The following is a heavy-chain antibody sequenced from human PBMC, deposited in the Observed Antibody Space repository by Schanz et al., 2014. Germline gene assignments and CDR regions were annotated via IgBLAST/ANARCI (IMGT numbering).Heavy chain of an antibody. J-gene: IGHJ3*02. CDR2: ISSSSIYT. Sequence: VQLVESGGGLVQPGGSLRLSCVVSGFTFSDYYMSWIRQAPGKGLEWVSYISSSSIYTNYADSVKGRFTISRDNAKNSLYLQMNSLRGEDTAVYYCARENLNWEAFDIWGQGTVVTVSS. CDR3: ARENLNWEAFDI. CDR1: GFTFSDYY. V-gene: IGHV3-11*05. D-gene: IGHD7-27*01.